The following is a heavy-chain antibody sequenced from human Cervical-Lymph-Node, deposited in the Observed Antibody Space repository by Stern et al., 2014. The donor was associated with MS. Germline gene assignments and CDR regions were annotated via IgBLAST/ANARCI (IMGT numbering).Heavy chain of an antibody. CDR2: IIPILGTV. V-gene: IGHV1-69*01. J-gene: IGHJ4*02. Sequence: QMQLVQSGAEVKKPGSSVTVSCKASGGTFNNYAIAWVRQAPGQGPEWMGGIIPILGTVTYAKRFEGRVTITADDFSTTAYMELTSLRSEDTAVYYCARDRSLGVTPFFDSWGQGTLVTVSS. CDR3: ARDRSLGVTPFFDS. CDR1: GGTFNNYA.